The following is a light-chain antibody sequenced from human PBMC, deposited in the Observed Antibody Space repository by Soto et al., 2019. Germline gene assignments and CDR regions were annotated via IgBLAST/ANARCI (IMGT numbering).Light chain of an antibody. CDR2: GAS. CDR3: RQYNNWPPT. V-gene: IGKV3-15*01. CDR1: QSLSSN. Sequence: EIVMTQSPATLSVSPGERATLSCRASQSLSSNLAWYQQKPGQAPRLLIYGASTRATGIPARFSGSGSATEFTLTISSLQSEDFAVYYCRQYNNWPPTFGQGTRVEIK. J-gene: IGKJ1*01.